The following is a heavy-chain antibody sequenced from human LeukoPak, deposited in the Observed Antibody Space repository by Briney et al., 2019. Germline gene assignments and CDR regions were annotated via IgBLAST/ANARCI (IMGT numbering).Heavy chain of an antibody. CDR1: GFTFSSYA. V-gene: IGHV3-23*01. CDR2: ISGSGGST. CDR3: AKEDTAMAPRGFNYYYYGMDV. J-gene: IGHJ6*02. D-gene: IGHD5-18*01. Sequence: PGGSLRLSCAASGFTFSSYAMSWVRQAPGKGLEWVSAISGSGGSTYYADSVKGRFTISRDNSKNTLYLQMSSLRAEDTAVYYCAKEDTAMAPRGFNYYYYGMDVWGQGTTVTVSS.